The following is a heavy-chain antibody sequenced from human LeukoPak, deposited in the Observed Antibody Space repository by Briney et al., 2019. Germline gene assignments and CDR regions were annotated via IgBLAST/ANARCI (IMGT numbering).Heavy chain of an antibody. V-gene: IGHV3-33*01. CDR2: IYYDGTNK. D-gene: IGHD3-10*01. Sequence: GGSLRLSCAASGFTFSSYGVHWVLQAPGKGLEWVGFIYYDGTNKYYADSVKGRFTISRDNSKNTLYLEMNSLRAEDTAVYYCARDEGVTMVRGVNAIDFWGQGTLVTVSS. CDR3: ARDEGVTMVRGVNAIDF. CDR1: GFTFSSYG. J-gene: IGHJ4*02.